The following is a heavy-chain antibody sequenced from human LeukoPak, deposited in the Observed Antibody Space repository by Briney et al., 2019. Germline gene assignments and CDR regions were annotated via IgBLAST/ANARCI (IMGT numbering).Heavy chain of an antibody. CDR1: GFTFSSYS. D-gene: IGHD1-20*01. CDR3: ARDHNWAFDY. J-gene: IGHJ4*02. CDR2: FSSTTGAI. Sequence: GGSLTLSCAASGFTFSSYSMNWVRQAPGKGLEWLPYFSSTTGAIYYADSVKGRFTISRDNAKNSLYLQMNSLRDEDTAVYYCARDHNWAFDYWGQGTLVTVSS. V-gene: IGHV3-48*02.